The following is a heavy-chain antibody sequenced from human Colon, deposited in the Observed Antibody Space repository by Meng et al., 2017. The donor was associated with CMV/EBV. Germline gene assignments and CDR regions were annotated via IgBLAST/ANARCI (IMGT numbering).Heavy chain of an antibody. V-gene: IGHV3-23*01. J-gene: IGHJ4*02. Sequence: GESLKISCAASGFTFSSYAMSWVRQAPGKGLEWVSGISGSSDNTYSADSMKGRFTISRDNSKNTLYLQMNSLRAEDTAVYYCAKPRGYCSGTSCSYYFDSWGQGTLVTVSS. D-gene: IGHD2-2*01. CDR3: AKPRGYCSGTSCSYYFDS. CDR2: ISGSSDNT. CDR1: GFTFSSYA.